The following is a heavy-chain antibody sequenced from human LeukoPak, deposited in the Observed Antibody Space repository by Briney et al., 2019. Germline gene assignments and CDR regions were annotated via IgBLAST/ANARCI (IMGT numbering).Heavy chain of an antibody. V-gene: IGHV3-21*01. D-gene: IGHD3-22*01. CDR1: GFTFSSYS. Sequence: GGSLRLSCAASGFTFSSYSMNWVRQAPGKGLEWVSSINSSSSYIYYADSVKGRFTISRDNAKNSLYLQMNSLRAEDTAVYYCAREWLYYYDSSGYYYGSEYFQHWGQGTLVTVSS. CDR3: AREWLYYYDSSGYYYGSEYFQH. CDR2: INSSSSYI. J-gene: IGHJ1*01.